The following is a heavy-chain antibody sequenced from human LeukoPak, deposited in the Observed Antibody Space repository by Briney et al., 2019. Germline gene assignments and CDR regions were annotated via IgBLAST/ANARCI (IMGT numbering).Heavy chain of an antibody. CDR3: ARIAFLGYCSSTSCYDY. V-gene: IGHV3-48*03. CDR2: ISSSGSTI. CDR1: GFTFSSYE. D-gene: IGHD2-2*01. J-gene: IGHJ4*02. Sequence: GGSLRLSCAASGFTFSSYEMNWVRQAPGKGREWVSYISSSGSTIYYADSVRGRFTISRDNAKNSLYLQMNSVRAEDTAVYYCARIAFLGYCSSTSCYDYWGQGTLVTVSS.